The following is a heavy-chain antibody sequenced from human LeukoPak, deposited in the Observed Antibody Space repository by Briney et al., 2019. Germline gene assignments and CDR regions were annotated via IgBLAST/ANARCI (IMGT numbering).Heavy chain of an antibody. Sequence: PGGSLRLSCAVSGFTFSTCWMTWVRQAPGKGLEWVANIKQDGSERYYVDSVKGRFTISRDNAKSSLYLQMNSLRAEDTAVYYCAKSLVVVNDPPDYWGQGTLVTVSS. J-gene: IGHJ4*02. CDR1: GFTFSTCW. CDR2: IKQDGSER. CDR3: AKSLVVVNDPPDY. D-gene: IGHD2-21*01. V-gene: IGHV3-7*01.